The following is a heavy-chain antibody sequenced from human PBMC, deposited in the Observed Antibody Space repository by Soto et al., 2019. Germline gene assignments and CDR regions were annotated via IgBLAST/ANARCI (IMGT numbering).Heavy chain of an antibody. CDR2: IYHSGST. Sequence: GSLRLSXAATGFTLRTNGMSWVRQAPGKGLEWIGSIYHSGSTYYNPSLKSRVTISVDRSKNQFSLKLSSVTAADTAVYYCARAPMVRGVIGWFDPWGQGTLVTVSS. CDR1: GFTLRTNGM. CDR3: ARAPMVRGVIGWFDP. V-gene: IGHV4-4*02. J-gene: IGHJ5*02. D-gene: IGHD3-10*01.